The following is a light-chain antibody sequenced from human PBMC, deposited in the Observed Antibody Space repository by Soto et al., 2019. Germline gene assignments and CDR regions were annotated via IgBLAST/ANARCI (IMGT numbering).Light chain of an antibody. J-gene: IGLJ2*01. CDR3: QVWDGTTDQVV. Sequence: SYELTQPPSVSVAPGKTASITCGGNNFGSKSVHWYQQKPGQAPVVVIYYDSDRPSGIPERFSGSNSGNTATLTISSVEAGDEADYYCQVWDGTTDQVVFGGGTKLTVL. CDR2: YDS. CDR1: NFGSKS. V-gene: IGLV3-21*04.